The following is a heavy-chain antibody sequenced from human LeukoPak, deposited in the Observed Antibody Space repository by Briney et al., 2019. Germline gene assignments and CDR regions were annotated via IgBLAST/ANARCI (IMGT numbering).Heavy chain of an antibody. CDR2: IKEDGGDK. CDR1: GFTFSNYY. D-gene: IGHD5-24*01. V-gene: IGHV3-7*01. Sequence: GGSLRVSCVVSGFTFSNYYMSWVRQAPGEGLEWVANIKEDGGDKYYADSVKGRFTISRDNDKNSLYLQMDNLRVEDTAFYYCARHKDRGWLQMTDAGFDSWGQGTLVTVSS. CDR3: ARHKDRGWLQMTDAGFDS. J-gene: IGHJ5*01.